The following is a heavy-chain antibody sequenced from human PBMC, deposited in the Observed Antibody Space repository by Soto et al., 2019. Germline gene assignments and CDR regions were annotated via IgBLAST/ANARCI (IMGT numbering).Heavy chain of an antibody. CDR1: GFSFNTSG. D-gene: IGHD2-21*02. CDR3: ATKVRVTNYLYYGMDV. J-gene: IGHJ6*02. CDR2: MAFDGSQV. V-gene: IGHV3-30*03. Sequence: QVQLVESGGGVVQPGRALRLSCAASGFSFNTSGMHWVRQAPGKGLEWVAVMAFDGSQVFYGDSVRGRFTISRDNSKNTLFLQMKSLTPEDTAVYYCATKVRVTNYLYYGMDVWGQGTTVTVSS.